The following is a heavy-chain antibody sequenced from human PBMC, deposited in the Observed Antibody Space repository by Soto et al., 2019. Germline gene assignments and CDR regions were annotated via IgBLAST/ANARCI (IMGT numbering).Heavy chain of an antibody. V-gene: IGHV3-9*01. CDR2: ISWNSVNI. Sequence: DVQLVESGGGLVQPGRSLRLSCAASGFTFDDYAMHWVRQPPGRGLEWVSGISWNSVNIVYADSVKGRFTISRDNAKNSLYLQMSSLRAEDTALYYCAKEMITFGGVIAGYHYYGMDVWGQGTTVTVSS. CDR1: GFTFDDYA. CDR3: AKEMITFGGVIAGYHYYGMDV. D-gene: IGHD3-16*02. J-gene: IGHJ6*01.